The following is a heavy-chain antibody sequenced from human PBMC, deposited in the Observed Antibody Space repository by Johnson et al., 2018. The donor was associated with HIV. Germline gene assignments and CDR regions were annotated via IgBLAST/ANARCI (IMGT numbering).Heavy chain of an antibody. CDR2: IKQDGNEK. J-gene: IGHJ3*02. D-gene: IGHD3-10*01. CDR3: ASRLWFGDVSAFDI. V-gene: IGHV3-7*01. CDR1: GFTFSSYW. Sequence: EQLVESGGGLVQPGGSLRLSCAASGFTFSSYWMSWVRQAPGKGLEWVANIKQDGNEKYYVDSVKGRFTISRDNAKNSLYLQMNSLRAEDTAVYYCASRLWFGDVSAFDIWGQGTMVTVSS.